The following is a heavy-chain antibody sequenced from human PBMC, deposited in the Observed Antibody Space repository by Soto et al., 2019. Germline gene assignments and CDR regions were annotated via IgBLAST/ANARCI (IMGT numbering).Heavy chain of an antibody. CDR2: INHSGNN. Sequence: PSETLSLTCVVSGGSFSTYYYNWIRQSPGKGLEWIGEINHSGNNNYSPSLKSRVTMSLDTSKNQFSLKLTSVTAADTAVYYCARGGINDGQVAFDIRGQGTMVPLS. J-gene: IGHJ3*02. CDR3: ARGGINDGQVAFDI. V-gene: IGHV4-34*01. CDR1: GGSFSTYY.